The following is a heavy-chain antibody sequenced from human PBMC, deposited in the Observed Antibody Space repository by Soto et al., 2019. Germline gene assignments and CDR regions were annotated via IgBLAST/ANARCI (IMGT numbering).Heavy chain of an antibody. Sequence: GGSLRLSCAASGFTFSSYGMHWVRQAPGKGLEWVAVIWYDGSNKYYADSVKGRFIISRDNYKNTLFLQMNSLRAEDTAVYYCARDLNDFWSGYLSLDYWGQGTLVTVAS. V-gene: IGHV3-33*01. CDR3: ARDLNDFWSGYLSLDY. CDR1: GFTFSSYG. D-gene: IGHD3-3*01. J-gene: IGHJ4*02. CDR2: IWYDGSNK.